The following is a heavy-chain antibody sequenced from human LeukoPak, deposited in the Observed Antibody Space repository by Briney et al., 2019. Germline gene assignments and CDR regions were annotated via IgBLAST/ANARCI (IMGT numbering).Heavy chain of an antibody. J-gene: IGHJ6*04. CDR2: FNPIFGTV. D-gene: IGHD2-2*01. CDR1: GGTFNSYA. CDR3: ASVVPAAGFYYYYGMDV. Sequence: SVKVSCKASGGTFNSYAITWVRQAPGQGLEWRGGFNPIFGTVNYAQKFQGRVTITADESTGTAYMELSSLRSEDTAVYYCASVVPAAGFYYYYGMDVWGKGTTVTVSS. V-gene: IGHV1-69*01.